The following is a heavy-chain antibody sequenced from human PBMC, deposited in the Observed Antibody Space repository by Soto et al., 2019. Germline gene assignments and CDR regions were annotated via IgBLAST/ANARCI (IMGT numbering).Heavy chain of an antibody. CDR1: GLTFSSYS. CDR2: ISSSTNYI. D-gene: IGHD3-10*01. Sequence: GGSLRLSCAASGLTFSSYSMNWVRQAPGKGLEWVSSISSSTNYIYYADSVKGRFTISRDNSKNTLYLQMNSLRVEDTAVYYCARALWFGYYYGMDVWGQGTTVTVSS. V-gene: IGHV3-21*01. CDR3: ARALWFGYYYGMDV. J-gene: IGHJ6*02.